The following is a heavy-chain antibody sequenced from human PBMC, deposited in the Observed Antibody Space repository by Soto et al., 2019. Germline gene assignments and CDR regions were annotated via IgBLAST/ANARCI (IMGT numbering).Heavy chain of an antibody. V-gene: IGHV3-13*01. CDR1: GFTFSSYD. D-gene: IGHD3-22*01. CDR2: IGTAGDT. CDR3: ARGAYYYDSSGDYAFDI. J-gene: IGHJ3*02. Sequence: PGGSLRLSCAASGFTFSSYDMHWVRQATGKGLEWVSAIGTAGDTYYPGSVKGRFTISRENAKNSLYLQMNSLRAGDTAVYYCARGAYYYDSSGDYAFDIWGQGTMVTVSS.